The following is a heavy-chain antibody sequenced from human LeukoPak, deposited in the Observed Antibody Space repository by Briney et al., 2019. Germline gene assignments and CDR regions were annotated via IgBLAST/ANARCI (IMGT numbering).Heavy chain of an antibody. D-gene: IGHD2-2*01. V-gene: IGHV3-9*01. CDR3: AKTGGSTAASYYYYGMDV. CDR2: ISWNSGSI. J-gene: IGHJ6*02. CDR1: GFTFNNFA. Sequence: GGSLRLSCAASGFTFNNFAMNWVRQAPGKGLEWVSGISWNSGSIGYADSVKGRFTISRDNAKNSLYLQMNSLRAEDTALYCCAKTGGSTAASYYYYGMDVWGQGTTVTVSS.